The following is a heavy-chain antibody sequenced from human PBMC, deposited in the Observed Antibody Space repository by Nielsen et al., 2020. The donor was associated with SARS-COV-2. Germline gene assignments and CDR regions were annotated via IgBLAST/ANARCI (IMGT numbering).Heavy chain of an antibody. CDR2: IYPGDSDT. D-gene: IGHD1-14*01. Sequence: GESLKISCQGSGYSFTSYWIGWVRQMPGKGLEWMGIIYPGDSDTRYSPSFQGQVTISADKSISTAYLQWSSLKASDTAMYYCARGCRTNYYYYYMDVWGKGTTVTVSS. V-gene: IGHV5-51*01. CDR1: GYSFTSYW. J-gene: IGHJ6*03. CDR3: ARGCRTNYYYYYMDV.